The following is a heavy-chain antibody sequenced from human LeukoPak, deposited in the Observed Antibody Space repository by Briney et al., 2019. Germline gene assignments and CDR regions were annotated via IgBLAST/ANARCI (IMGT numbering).Heavy chain of an antibody. D-gene: IGHD2-8*01. CDR2: INQDGSNI. Sequence: GSLRLSCIVSGFTFSSYWMIWVREAPGKGLEWVANINQDGSNIFYVDSVKGRFTISRDNAKNSLYLQMNSLRAEDTAVYFCARYTNGLDSWGQGTLVTVSS. J-gene: IGHJ4*02. CDR3: ARYTNGLDS. CDR1: GFTFSSYW. V-gene: IGHV3-7*01.